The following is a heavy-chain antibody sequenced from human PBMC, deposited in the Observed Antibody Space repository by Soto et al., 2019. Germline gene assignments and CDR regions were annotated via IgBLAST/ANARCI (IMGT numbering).Heavy chain of an antibody. CDR3: ANLRDYGDYAAEYFQH. D-gene: IGHD4-17*01. J-gene: IGHJ1*01. CDR1: GFTFDDYA. V-gene: IGHV3-9*01. Sequence: GGSLRLSCAASGFTFDDYAMHWVRQAPGKGLEWVSGISWNSGSIGYADSVKGRFTISRDNAKNSLYLQMNSLRAEDTALYYCANLRDYGDYAAEYFQHWGQGTLVTVSS. CDR2: ISWNSGSI.